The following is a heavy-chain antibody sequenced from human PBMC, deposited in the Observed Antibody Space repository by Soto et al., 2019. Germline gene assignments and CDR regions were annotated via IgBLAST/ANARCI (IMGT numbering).Heavy chain of an antibody. Sequence: QVTLKESGPVLVKPTETLTLTCTVSGFSLNHPRMGVSWIRQPPGKALEWLAHISSSDEKSYSTSLSSRLTISKDTSESPVVLTMTNRDPVDTATYYCARMLYYAMEVWGQGTTVAVSS. J-gene: IGHJ6*02. CDR1: GFSLNHPRMG. V-gene: IGHV2-26*01. CDR2: ISSSDEK. CDR3: ARMLYYAMEV.